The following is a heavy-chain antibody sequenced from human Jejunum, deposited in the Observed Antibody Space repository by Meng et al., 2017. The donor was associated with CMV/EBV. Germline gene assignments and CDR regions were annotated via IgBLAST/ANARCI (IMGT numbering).Heavy chain of an antibody. D-gene: IGHD1-26*01. CDR1: GFTFSGYN. V-gene: IGHV3-48*03. J-gene: IGHJ4*02. CDR3: ARGRSLYFFDF. Sequence: CAASGFTFSGYNMNWFRQAPGMGLGWVAYISGGGVPKFYADSVKGRFAISRDNAKNSLFLQLDNVRAEDTAVYYCARGRSLYFFDFWGQGTPVTVSS. CDR2: ISGGGVPK.